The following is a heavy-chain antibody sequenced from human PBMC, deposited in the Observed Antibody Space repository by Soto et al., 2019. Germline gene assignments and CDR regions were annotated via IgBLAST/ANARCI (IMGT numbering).Heavy chain of an antibody. J-gene: IGHJ5*02. CDR3: ARGESYYDFWSGYYTGPWFDP. Sequence: SETLSLTCTASGGSISSGGYYWSWIRQHPGKGLEWIGYIYYSGSTYYNPSLKSRVTISVDTSKNQFSLKLSSVTAADTAVYYCARGESYYDFWSGYYTGPWFDPWGQGTLVTVSS. D-gene: IGHD3-3*01. V-gene: IGHV4-31*03. CDR2: IYYSGST. CDR1: GGSISSGGYY.